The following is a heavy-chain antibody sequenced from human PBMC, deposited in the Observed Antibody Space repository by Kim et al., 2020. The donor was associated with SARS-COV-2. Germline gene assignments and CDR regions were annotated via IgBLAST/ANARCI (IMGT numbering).Heavy chain of an antibody. J-gene: IGHJ6*02. CDR1: GGTFSSYT. V-gene: IGHV1-69*04. CDR2: IIPILGIA. CDR3: ARDQSPVAVPAADLITYYYGMDV. D-gene: IGHD2-2*01. Sequence: SVKVSCKASGGTFSSYTISWVRQAPGQGLEWMGRIIPILGIANYAQKFQGRVTITADKSTSTAYMELSSLRSEDTAVYYCARDQSPVAVPAADLITYYYGMDVWGQGTTVTVSS.